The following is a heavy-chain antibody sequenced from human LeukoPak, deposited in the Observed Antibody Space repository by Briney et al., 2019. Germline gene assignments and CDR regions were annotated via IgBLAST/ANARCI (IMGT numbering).Heavy chain of an antibody. CDR1: GGSINGYY. J-gene: IGHJ4*02. D-gene: IGHD4-23*01. CDR2: VYYSGST. V-gene: IGHV4-59*08. Sequence: SSETLSLSCTVSGGSINGYYWSSIRPPPGKGQGWIGYVYYSGSTDYNPSLTGRVTISVETPQNKFSLKFSSVTVADTAVYYCAILLHYGGTPFDYWGQGALVTVSS. CDR3: AILLHYGGTPFDY.